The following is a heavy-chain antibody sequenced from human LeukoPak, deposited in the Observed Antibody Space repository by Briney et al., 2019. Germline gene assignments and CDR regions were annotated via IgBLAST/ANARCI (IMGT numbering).Heavy chain of an antibody. J-gene: IGHJ4*02. CDR3: ARGSSTSSVYFDY. Sequence: SETLSLTCTVSGGSISSSSYYWGWIRQPPGKGLQWIGTIYYSGSTYYNPSLKSRLHISVDTSKNQFSLNLTSVTAADTAVYYCARGSSTSSVYFDYWGQGTLVTVSS. D-gene: IGHD2-2*01. V-gene: IGHV4-39*01. CDR1: GGSISSSSYY. CDR2: IYYSGST.